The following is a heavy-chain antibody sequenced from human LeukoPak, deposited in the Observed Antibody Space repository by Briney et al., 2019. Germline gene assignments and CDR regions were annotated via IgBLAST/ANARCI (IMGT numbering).Heavy chain of an antibody. D-gene: IGHD5-18*01. Sequence: AAVKVSCKASGYTSSSYSITWMRQAPGQGLEWMGWISTYNGKTNFAEKFQGRVTMTTDTSTSIVYMELRSLRSDDTAVYFCARDRGGYSYDYIRGHAFDIWGQGTKVTVSS. V-gene: IGHV1-18*01. CDR1: GYTSSSYS. CDR2: ISTYNGKT. CDR3: ARDRGGYSYDYIRGHAFDI. J-gene: IGHJ3*02.